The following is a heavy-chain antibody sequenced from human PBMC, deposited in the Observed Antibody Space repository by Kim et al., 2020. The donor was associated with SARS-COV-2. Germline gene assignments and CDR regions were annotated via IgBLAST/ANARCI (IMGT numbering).Heavy chain of an antibody. CDR3: ARDPRSYDTAGAFDI. D-gene: IGHD3-22*01. V-gene: IGHV3-30*01. J-gene: IGHJ3*02. Sequence: DSVQGRFTIARDKSTDTLYLRMNSLRAEDTAVYYCARDPRSYDTAGAFDIWGQGTMVTVSS.